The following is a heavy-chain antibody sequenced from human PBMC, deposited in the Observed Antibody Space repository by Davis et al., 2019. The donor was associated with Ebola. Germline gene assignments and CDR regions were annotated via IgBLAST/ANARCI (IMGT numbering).Heavy chain of an antibody. CDR1: GYTFTGYY. CDR2: INPNSGGT. Sequence: ASVKVSCRASGYTFTGYYMHWVRQAPGQGLEWMGWINPNSGGTHYALKFQGRVTMTRDTSISTAYMELSSLTSDDTAVYYCARGELLWFGKLPHHGMDVWGQGTTVTVSS. J-gene: IGHJ6*02. CDR3: ARGELLWFGKLPHHGMDV. D-gene: IGHD3-10*01. V-gene: IGHV1-2*02.